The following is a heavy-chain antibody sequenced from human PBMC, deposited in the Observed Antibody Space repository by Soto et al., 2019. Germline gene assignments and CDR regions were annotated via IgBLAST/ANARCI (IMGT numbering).Heavy chain of an antibody. J-gene: IGHJ4*02. D-gene: IGHD3-3*01. CDR1: GASITSDNYY. CDR2: MYYTGSI. Sequence: QVQLQESGPGLVKPSQTLSLTCTVSGASITSDNYYWGWVRQPPGKGLEWVAYMYYTGSIYYSPSLKSRNAISMDTSKNQLSLRVTSVTAADTAVYYCARLFWSGYAFDYWGQGTLVTVSS. V-gene: IGHV4-31*03. CDR3: ARLFWSGYAFDY.